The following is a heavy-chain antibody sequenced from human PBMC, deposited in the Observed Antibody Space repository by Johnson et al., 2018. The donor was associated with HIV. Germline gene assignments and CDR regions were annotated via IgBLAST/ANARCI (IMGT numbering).Heavy chain of an antibody. CDR3: AKTNL. D-gene: IGHD1-14*01. CDR2: ISYDGGNK. V-gene: IGHV3-30*18. J-gene: IGHJ3*01. Sequence: VQLVESGGGVVQPGRSLRLSCAASGFTFSSHAMHWVRQAPGKGLEWVATISYDGGNKYYADSVKGRFTISRDNAKNTLYLEMKSLRAEDTAVYYCAKTNLWGQGTRVTVSS. CDR1: GFTFSSHA.